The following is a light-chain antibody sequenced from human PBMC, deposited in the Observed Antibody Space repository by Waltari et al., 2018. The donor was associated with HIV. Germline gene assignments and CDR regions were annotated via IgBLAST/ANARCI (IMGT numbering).Light chain of an antibody. J-gene: IGKJ1*01. V-gene: IGKV2-30*01. CDR1: QSLIYTDGNTY. CDR3: MQSTHWPGT. Sequence: EAVLTQSPVSLSVPLGRPASISCISSQSLIYTDGNTYLTWFHQRPGQSPRRLIYKISNRDSGVPDRFSGSGSVTEFTLHISRVEAEDVGIFYCMQSTHWPGTFGQGTKVEIQ. CDR2: KIS.